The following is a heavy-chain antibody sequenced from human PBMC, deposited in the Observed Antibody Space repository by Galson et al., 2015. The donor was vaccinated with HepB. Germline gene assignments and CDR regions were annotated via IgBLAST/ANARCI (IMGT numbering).Heavy chain of an antibody. V-gene: IGHV6-1*01. D-gene: IGHD1-14*01. CDR1: GDSVSSKSAT. CDR2: THYTSKWQS. Sequence: CAISGDSVSSKSATWNWTRQSPSRGLEWLGRTHYTSKWQSGYAVSVKGRITVNPDTSKNQFSLQLNSVTPEDTAVYYCARDHGIFASTATKIDSWGQGTLVTVSS. J-gene: IGHJ4*02. CDR3: ARDHGIFASTATKIDS.